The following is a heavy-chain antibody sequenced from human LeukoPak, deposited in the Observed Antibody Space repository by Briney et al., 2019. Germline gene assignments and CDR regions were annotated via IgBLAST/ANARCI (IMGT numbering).Heavy chain of an antibody. CDR3: ARTSYGDYGATNWFDP. J-gene: IGHJ5*02. D-gene: IGHD4-17*01. CDR1: GGSISSYY. CDR2: IYYSGST. Sequence: TSETLSLTCTVSGGSISSYYWSWIRQPPGKGLEWIGYIYYSGSTNYNPSLKSRVTISADTSKNQFSLKLSSVTAADTAVYYCARTSYGDYGATNWFDPWGQGTLVTVSS. V-gene: IGHV4-59*01.